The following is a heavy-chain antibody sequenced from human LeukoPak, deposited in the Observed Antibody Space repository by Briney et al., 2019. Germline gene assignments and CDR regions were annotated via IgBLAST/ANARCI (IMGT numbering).Heavy chain of an antibody. J-gene: IGHJ5*02. D-gene: IGHD2-15*01. CDR3: TRRVDATRWYDP. CDR1: GFSFSTYW. V-gene: IGHV3-74*01. Sequence: PGGSLRLSCAASGFSFSTYWMHWVRQAPGEGLVWDSRINGDGSTTNYADSVKGRFTISRDYAKNTLYLQMNSLRAEDTAVYYCTRRVDATRWYDPWGQGTLVTVSS. CDR2: INGDGSTT.